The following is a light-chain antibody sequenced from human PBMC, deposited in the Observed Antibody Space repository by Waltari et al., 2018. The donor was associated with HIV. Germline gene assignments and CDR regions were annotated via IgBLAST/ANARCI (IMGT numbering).Light chain of an antibody. J-gene: IGLJ1*01. Sequence: QSALTQPASVSGSPGQSITISCTGTSSDVGGYNYVSWYQHHPCKATKLVIYEVSNRPSGVANRCSGSKSDNTASLTISGLQVEDEADYYCSSYTSDYTYVFGSGTEVTVL. CDR1: SSDVGGYNY. CDR2: EVS. V-gene: IGLV2-14*01. CDR3: SSYTSDYTYV.